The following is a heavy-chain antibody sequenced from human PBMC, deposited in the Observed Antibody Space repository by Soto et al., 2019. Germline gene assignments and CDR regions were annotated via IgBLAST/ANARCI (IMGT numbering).Heavy chain of an antibody. Sequence: AAVRLCYTASGYTFTSYGITWVQQAPGQGLEWMGWISDYKGNTNYAQKLQGRVTMTTDTSTSTAYMELRSRRSDDTAVYYCASEYSSGWAPPYYYGMDVWGQGTTVTVSS. CDR3: ASEYSSGWAPPYYYGMDV. CDR1: GYTFTSYG. CDR2: ISDYKGNT. V-gene: IGHV1-18*01. J-gene: IGHJ6*02. D-gene: IGHD6-19*01.